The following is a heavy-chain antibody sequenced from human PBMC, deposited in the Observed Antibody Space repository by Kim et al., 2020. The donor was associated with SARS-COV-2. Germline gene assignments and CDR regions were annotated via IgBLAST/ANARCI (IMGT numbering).Heavy chain of an antibody. V-gene: IGHV3-66*01. J-gene: IGHJ4*02. Sequence: DSVKGRFTISRDNSKNTLYLQMNSLRAEDTAVYYCARVGMYSSGWYYFDYWGQGTLVTVSS. D-gene: IGHD6-19*01. CDR3: ARVGMYSSGWYYFDY.